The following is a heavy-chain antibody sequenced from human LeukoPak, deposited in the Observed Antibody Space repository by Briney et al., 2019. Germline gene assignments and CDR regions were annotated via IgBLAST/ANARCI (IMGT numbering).Heavy chain of an antibody. V-gene: IGHV3-15*01. J-gene: IGHJ5*02. CDR3: NTDYTVTTS. D-gene: IGHD4-17*01. Sequence: PGGSLTLSCAASGFTFSEAWMTWLRQAPGKGLEWVGRVKRKIDGETTHLNPPVKGRFIISRDDSKSTFYVQMNSLKTEDTAVYYCNTDYTVTTSWGRGTLVTVSA. CDR2: VKRKIDGETT. CDR1: GFTFSEAW.